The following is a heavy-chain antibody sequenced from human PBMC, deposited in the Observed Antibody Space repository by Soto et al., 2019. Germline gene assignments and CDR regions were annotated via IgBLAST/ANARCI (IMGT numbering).Heavy chain of an antibody. J-gene: IGHJ6*02. CDR2: IRSKAYGGTT. D-gene: IGHD4-17*01. CDR1: GFTFGDYA. CDR3: TSAYYGGNYYYYYYGMDV. Sequence: LRLSCTASGFTFGDYAMSWFRQAPGKGLEWVGFIRSKAYGGTTEYAASVKGRFTISRDDSKSIAYLQMNSLKTEDTAVYYCTSAYYGGNYYYYYYGMDVWGQGTTVTVSS. V-gene: IGHV3-49*03.